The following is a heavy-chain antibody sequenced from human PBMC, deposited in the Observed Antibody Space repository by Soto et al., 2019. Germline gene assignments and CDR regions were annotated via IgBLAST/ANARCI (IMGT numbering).Heavy chain of an antibody. CDR2: INQYGSQE. J-gene: IGHJ5*02. D-gene: IGHD2-2*01. CDR3: ARDPGPRPAAIRGLGWFDP. Sequence: GSLKLSWVASGFTFSGYGMSWVRQAPGKGLEWVANINQYGSQEHYVDSVKGRFTISRDNAKNSVYLQMDSLRGDDTAVYYCARDPGPRPAAIRGLGWFDPWGQGTLVTVSS. CDR1: GFTFSGYG. V-gene: IGHV3-7*03.